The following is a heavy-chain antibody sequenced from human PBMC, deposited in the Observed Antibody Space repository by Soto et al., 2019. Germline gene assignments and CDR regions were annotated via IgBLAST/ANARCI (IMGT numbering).Heavy chain of an antibody. V-gene: IGHV4-31*03. CDR1: GGSISSGGYY. J-gene: IGHJ4*02. Sequence: SETLSLTCTVSGGSISSGGYYWSWIRQHPGKGLEWIGYIYYSGSTYYNPSLKSRVTISVDTSKNQFSLKLSSVTAADTAVYYCARTPFVPGLFLDYWGQGTLVTVSS. CDR3: ARTPFVPGLFLDY. CDR2: IYYSGST. D-gene: IGHD3-10*02.